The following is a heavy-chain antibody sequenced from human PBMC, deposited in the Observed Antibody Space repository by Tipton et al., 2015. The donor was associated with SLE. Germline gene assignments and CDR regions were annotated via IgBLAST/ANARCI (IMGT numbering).Heavy chain of an antibody. CDR3: AREPDWNGLDN. V-gene: IGHV3-7*01. CDR1: GFTFSSYA. D-gene: IGHD1-1*01. CDR2: INQDGSER. J-gene: IGHJ4*02. Sequence: SLRLSCATSGFTFSSYAMSWVRQAPGKGLEWVANINQDGSERSYIDSVKGRFTISRDNAKNSLFLQMNSLKAEDTAVYFCAREPDWNGLDNWGQGTLVNVSS.